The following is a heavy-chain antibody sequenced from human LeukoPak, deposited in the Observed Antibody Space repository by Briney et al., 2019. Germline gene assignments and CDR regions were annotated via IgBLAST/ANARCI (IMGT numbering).Heavy chain of an antibody. CDR1: GYTFTSYG. CDR3: ARMETYYDFWSGSTPYYFDC. CDR2: ISAYNGNT. D-gene: IGHD3-3*01. V-gene: IGHV1-18*01. J-gene: IGHJ4*02. Sequence: ASVKVSCKASGYTFTSYGISWVRQAPGQGLEWMGWISAYNGNTNYAQKLQGRVTMTTDTSTSTAYMELRSLRSDDTAVYYCARMETYYDFWSGSTPYYFDCWGQGTLVTVSS.